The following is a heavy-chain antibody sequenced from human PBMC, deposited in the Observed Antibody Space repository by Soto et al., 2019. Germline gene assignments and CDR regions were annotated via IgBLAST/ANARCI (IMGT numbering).Heavy chain of an antibody. D-gene: IGHD6-6*01. CDR1: GVSISIYY. V-gene: IGHV4-59*12. CDR3: ARSIAARSGVDY. CDR2: IYLSGST. Sequence: PSETLSLTCTVSGVSISIYYWSWIRQPPGKGLECIGYIYLSGSTNYNSSLKSRVTISVDTSKNQFSLKLSSVTAADTAVYYCARSIAARSGVDYWGQGTLVTVSS. J-gene: IGHJ4*02.